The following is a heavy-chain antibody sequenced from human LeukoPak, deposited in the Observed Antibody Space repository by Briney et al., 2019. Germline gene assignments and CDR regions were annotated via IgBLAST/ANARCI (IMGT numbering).Heavy chain of an antibody. CDR2: IYYSGST. CDR3: AREDISYFDY. CDR1: GGSISSYY. J-gene: IGHJ4*02. Sequence: SETLSLACTVSGGSISSYYWSWIRQPPGRGLEWIGYIYYSGSTNYNPSLKSRVTISVDTSKNQFSLKLSSVTAADTAVYYCAREDISYFDYWGQETLVTVSS. V-gene: IGHV4-59*01.